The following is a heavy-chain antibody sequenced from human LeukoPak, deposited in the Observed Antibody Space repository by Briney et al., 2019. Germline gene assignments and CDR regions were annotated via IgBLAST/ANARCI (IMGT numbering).Heavy chain of an antibody. V-gene: IGHV3-30*03. CDR3: ARAWAYYDFWSGYYYFDY. J-gene: IGHJ4*02. CDR2: ISYDGSNK. D-gene: IGHD3-3*01. Sequence: PGRSLRLSCAASGFTFSSYGMHWVRQAPGKGLEWVAVISYDGSNKYYADSVKGRFTISRDNSKNTLYLQMNSLRAEDTAVYYCARAWAYYDFWSGYYYFDYWGQGTLVTVSS. CDR1: GFTFSSYG.